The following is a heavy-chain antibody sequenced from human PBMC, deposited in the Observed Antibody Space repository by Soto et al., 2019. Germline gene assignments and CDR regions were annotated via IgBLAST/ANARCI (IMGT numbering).Heavy chain of an antibody. CDR3: ARDGWVTGTTGYYGMDV. V-gene: IGHV4-30-4*01. CDR2: IYYSGST. J-gene: IGHJ6*02. Sequence: SETLSLTCTVSGGSISSGDYYWSWIRQPPGKGLEWIGYIYYSGSTYYNPSLKSRVTISVDTSKNQFSLKLSSVTAADTAVYYCARDGWVTGTTGYYGMDVWGQGATVTVSS. CDR1: GGSISSGDYY. D-gene: IGHD1-7*01.